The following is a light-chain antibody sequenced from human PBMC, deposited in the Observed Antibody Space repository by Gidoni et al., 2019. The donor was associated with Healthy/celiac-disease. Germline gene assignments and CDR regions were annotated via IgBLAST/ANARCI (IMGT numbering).Light chain of an antibody. CDR2: EVS. CDR3: SSYTSSSTL. V-gene: IGLV2-14*01. Sequence: QSALTQPASVSGSPGQSITISCTGTSSDVGGHNYVSWYQQHPGKAPKLMIYEVSNRPSGVPDRFSGSKSGNTASLTISGLQAEDEADYYCSSYTSSSTLFGGGTKLTVL. CDR1: SSDVGGHNY. J-gene: IGLJ2*01.